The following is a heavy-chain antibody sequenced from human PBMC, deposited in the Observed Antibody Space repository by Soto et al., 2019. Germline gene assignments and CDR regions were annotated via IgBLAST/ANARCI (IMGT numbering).Heavy chain of an antibody. V-gene: IGHV3-49*03. CDR1: GFTFGDYA. CDR3: SREGARYCSSGSCYYFDY. J-gene: IGHJ4*02. CDR2: ITSNALGGTT. D-gene: IGHD2-15*01. Sequence: PGGSLRLSCTASGFTFGDYAVTWFRQAPGKGLEWVGFITSNALGGTTVYAAFVEGRFTISRDDSKSIAYLQMNSLRIEDTAIYYCSREGARYCSSGSCYYFDYWGQGTLVTVS.